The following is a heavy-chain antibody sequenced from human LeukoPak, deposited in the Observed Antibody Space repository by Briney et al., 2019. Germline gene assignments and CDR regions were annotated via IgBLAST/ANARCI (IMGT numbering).Heavy chain of an antibody. J-gene: IGHJ6*02. CDR2: INSDGSST. V-gene: IGHV3-74*01. D-gene: IGHD3-22*01. Sequence: PGGSLRLSCAASGFTFSSYWMRWVRQAPGKGLVWVSRINSDGSSTSYADSVKGRFTISRDNAKNTLYLQMNSLRAEDTAVYYCARDDSHYYDSSGSPRSYGMDVWGQGTTVTVSS. CDR3: ARDDSHYYDSSGSPRSYGMDV. CDR1: GFTFSSYW.